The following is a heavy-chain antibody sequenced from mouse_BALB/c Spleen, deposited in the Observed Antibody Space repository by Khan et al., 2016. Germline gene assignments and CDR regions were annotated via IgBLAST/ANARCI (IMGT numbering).Heavy chain of an antibody. Sequence: EVQASGSGPSLVKPSQTLSLTCSVTGDSITRGYWNWIRKFPGNKLEYMGYINYSGSTYYNPSLKSRISITRDTSKNQYYLQLNSVTTEDTATYYCARYDGYYFDYWGQGTTLTVSS. D-gene: IGHD2-3*01. V-gene: IGHV3-8*02. CDR3: ARYDGYYFDY. CDR2: INYSGST. J-gene: IGHJ2*01. CDR1: GDSITRGY.